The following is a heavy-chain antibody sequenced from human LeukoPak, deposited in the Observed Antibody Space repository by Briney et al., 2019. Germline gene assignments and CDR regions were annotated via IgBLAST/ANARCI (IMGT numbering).Heavy chain of an antibody. CDR3: VGGGDYYDSSGAYYYGMDV. Sequence: SETLSLTCTVSGGSISSSSYYWGWIRQPPGKGLEWIGSIYYSGSTYYNPSLKSRVTISVDTSKNQFSLKLSSVTAADTAVYYWVGGGDYYDSSGAYYYGMDVWGQGTTVTVSS. CDR2: IYYSGST. D-gene: IGHD3-22*01. CDR1: GGSISSSSYY. V-gene: IGHV4-39*07. J-gene: IGHJ6*02.